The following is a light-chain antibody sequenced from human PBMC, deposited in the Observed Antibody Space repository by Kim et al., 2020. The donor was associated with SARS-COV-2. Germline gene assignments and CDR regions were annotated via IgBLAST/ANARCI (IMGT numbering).Light chain of an antibody. CDR1: KLGDKY. CDR2: QDS. V-gene: IGLV3-1*01. J-gene: IGLJ2*01. Sequence: SYELTQPPSVSVSPGQTASITCSGDKLGDKYACWYQQKPGQSPVLVIYQDSKRPSGIPERFSGSNSGNTATLTISGTQAMDEADYYCQAWDSSTGVVSGGGTKLTVL. CDR3: QAWDSSTGVV.